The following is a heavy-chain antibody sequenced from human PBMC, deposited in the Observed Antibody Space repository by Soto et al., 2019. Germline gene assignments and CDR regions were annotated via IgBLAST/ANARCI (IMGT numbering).Heavy chain of an antibody. CDR1: GFTFRGYW. CDR3: ARESGSGFDP. CDR2: IKYDGSSP. D-gene: IGHD3-10*01. Sequence: GGSLRLSCAASGFTFRGYWMNWVRLSPGKGLLWVSRIKYDGSSPTYADSVKGRFTISRDNAKNTLYLQLDSLRAEDTAVYYCARESGSGFDPWGQGIQVTVSS. V-gene: IGHV3-74*01. J-gene: IGHJ5*02.